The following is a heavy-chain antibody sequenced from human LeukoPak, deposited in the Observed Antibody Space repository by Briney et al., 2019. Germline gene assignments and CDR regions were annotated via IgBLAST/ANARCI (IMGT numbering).Heavy chain of an antibody. J-gene: IGHJ6*03. CDR1: GYTFTSYD. D-gene: IGHD3-16*01. CDR2: MNPNSGNT. V-gene: IGHV1-8*01. CDR3: ARGRGEIFAINVFYYYYMDV. Sequence: ASVKVSCKASGYTFTSYDINWVRQATGQGLEWMGWMNPNSGNTGYAQKFQGRVTMTRNTSISTAYMELRSLRSDDTAVYYCARGRGEIFAINVFYYYYMDVWGEGTTVTVSS.